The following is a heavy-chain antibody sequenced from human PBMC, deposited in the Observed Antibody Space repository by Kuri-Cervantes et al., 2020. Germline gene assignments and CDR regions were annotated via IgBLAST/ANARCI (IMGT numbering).Heavy chain of an antibody. CDR3: AVLEGYYYYYMNV. V-gene: IGHV4-59*01. D-gene: IGHD1-1*01. Sequence: ESLKISCAASGFTFSSYSMNWVRQAPGKGLEWIGYIYYSGSTNYNPSLKSRVTISVDTSKNQFSLKLSSVTAADTAVYYCAVLEGYYYYYMNVWGKGTTVTSP. J-gene: IGHJ6*03. CDR1: GFTFSSYS. CDR2: IYYSGST.